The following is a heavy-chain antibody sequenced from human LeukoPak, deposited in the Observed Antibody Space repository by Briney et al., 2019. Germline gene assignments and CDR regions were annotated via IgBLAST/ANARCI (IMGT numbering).Heavy chain of an antibody. CDR2: IYNGGST. V-gene: IGHV3-66*01. CDR3: AKDNYYDSSGS. CDR1: GFTVSNTY. D-gene: IGHD3-22*01. J-gene: IGHJ4*02. Sequence: GGSLRLSCAASGFTVSNTYMSWVRQAPGKGLEWVSIIYNGGSTYYTDSVKGRFTISRDNSKNTLYLQMNSLRAEGTAVYYCAKDNYYDSSGSWGQGTLVTVPS.